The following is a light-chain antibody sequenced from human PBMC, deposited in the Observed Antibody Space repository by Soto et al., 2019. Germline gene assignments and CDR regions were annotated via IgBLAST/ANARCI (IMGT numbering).Light chain of an antibody. V-gene: IGKV3-20*01. Sequence: EIVLTQSPGTLSLSPGERATLSCRASQSVSSSYSAGYQQKPGQAPSLLIYGASSRATGITDRFSGSGSGTGFTLTIKRLEPEDFAVYYCQHDYSSRTFGTGIKVEIK. CDR2: GAS. CDR1: QSVSSSY. J-gene: IGKJ1*01. CDR3: QHDYSSRT.